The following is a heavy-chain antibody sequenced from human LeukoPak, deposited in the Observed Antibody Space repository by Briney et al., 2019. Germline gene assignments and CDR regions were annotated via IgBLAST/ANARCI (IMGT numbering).Heavy chain of an antibody. D-gene: IGHD6-13*01. V-gene: IGHV4-59*01. CDR2: IYYSGST. CDR3: ARDVVYSSSWYQYYAFDI. Sequence: SETLSLTCSVSGGSISSYYWSWIRQPPGKGLEWIGYIYYSGSTNYNPSLKSRVTISVDTSKNQFSLKLSSVTAADTAVYYCARDVVYSSSWYQYYAFDIWGQGTMVTVSS. J-gene: IGHJ3*02. CDR1: GGSISSYY.